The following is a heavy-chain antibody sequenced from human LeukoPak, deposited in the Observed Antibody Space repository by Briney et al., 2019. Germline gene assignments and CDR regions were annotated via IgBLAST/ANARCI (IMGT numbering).Heavy chain of an antibody. J-gene: IGHJ4*02. V-gene: IGHV4-39*01. CDR3: ACLRRGDTIFGVARGYFDY. Sequence: PSEALSLTCTVSGGSISSSSYYWGWIRQPPGKGLEWIGSIYYSGSTYYNPSLKSRVTISVDTSKNQFSLKLSSVTAADTAVYYCACLRRGDTIFGVARGYFDYWGQGTLVTVSS. CDR1: GGSISSSSYY. CDR2: IYYSGST. D-gene: IGHD3-3*01.